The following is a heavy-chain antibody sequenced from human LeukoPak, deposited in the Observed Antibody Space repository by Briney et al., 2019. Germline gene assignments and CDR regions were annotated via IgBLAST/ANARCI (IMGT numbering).Heavy chain of an antibody. D-gene: IGHD5-12*01. CDR3: ARQEAGYSGYDSGAFDI. CDR1: GYSFTSYW. V-gene: IGHV5-51*01. J-gene: IGHJ3*02. Sequence: GESPKISCKGSGYSFTSYWIGWVRQMPGKGLEWMGIIYPGDSDTRYSPSFQVQVTVSADKSISTAYLQWSSLKASDTAMYYCARQEAGYSGYDSGAFDIWGQGTMVTVSS. CDR2: IYPGDSDT.